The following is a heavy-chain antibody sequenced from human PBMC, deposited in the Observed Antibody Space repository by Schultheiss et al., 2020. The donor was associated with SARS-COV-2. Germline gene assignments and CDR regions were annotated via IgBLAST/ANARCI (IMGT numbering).Heavy chain of an antibody. CDR2: IYHSGST. D-gene: IGHD6-6*01. J-gene: IGHJ4*02. CDR1: GGSFSGYY. CDR3: ACLRAARPDY. Sequence: SETLSLTCAVYGGSFSGYYWSWIRQPPGKGLEWIGSIYHSGSTYYNPSLKSRVTISVDTSKNQFSLKLSSVTAADTAVYYCACLRAARPDYWGQGTLVTVSS. V-gene: IGHV4-34*01.